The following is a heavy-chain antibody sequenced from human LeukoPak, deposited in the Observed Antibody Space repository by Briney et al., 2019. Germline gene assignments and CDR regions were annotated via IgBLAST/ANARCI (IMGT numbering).Heavy chain of an antibody. Sequence: GGSLRLSCAASGFTFSSYSMNWVRQAPGKGLEWVSYISSSSSTIYYADSVKGRFTISRDNAKNSLYLQMNSLRAEDTAVYYCARALQWLIYGNDAFDIWGQGTMVTVSS. J-gene: IGHJ3*02. CDR2: ISSSSSTI. CDR3: ARALQWLIYGNDAFDI. CDR1: GFTFSSYS. V-gene: IGHV3-48*01. D-gene: IGHD6-19*01.